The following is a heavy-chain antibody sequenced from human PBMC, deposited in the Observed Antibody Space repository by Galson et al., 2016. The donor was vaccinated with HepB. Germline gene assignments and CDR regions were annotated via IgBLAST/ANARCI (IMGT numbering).Heavy chain of an antibody. J-gene: IGHJ3*02. CDR3: AAERFGLLHVFDI. CDR2: IVAGSGNT. Sequence: SVKVSCKVSGFTFTSSAVQWLRQTRGQHLEWIGWIVAGSGNTKIAPKFQERVTIGRDMSARTTYMELSSLSSEDTAVYYCAAERFGLLHVFDIWGQGTMVTVSS. CDR1: GFTFTSSA. V-gene: IGHV1-58*01. D-gene: IGHD3-10*01.